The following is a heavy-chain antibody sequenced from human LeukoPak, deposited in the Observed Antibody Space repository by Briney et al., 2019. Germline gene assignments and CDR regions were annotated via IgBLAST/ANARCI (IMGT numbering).Heavy chain of an antibody. CDR2: INPNSGGT. CDR1: GYTLTDYY. Sequence: ASVKVSCKASGYTLTDYYMHWVRQAPGQGLEWMGWINPNSGGTNYAQKFQGRVTMTRDTSISTAYMELSRLRSDDTAVYYCARGITHYSSSWYRYYYYMDVWGKGTTVTISS. CDR3: ARGITHYSSSWYRYYYYMDV. V-gene: IGHV1-2*02. D-gene: IGHD6-13*01. J-gene: IGHJ6*03.